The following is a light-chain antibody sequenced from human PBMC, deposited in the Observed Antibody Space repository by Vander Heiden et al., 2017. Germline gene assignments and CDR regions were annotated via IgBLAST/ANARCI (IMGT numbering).Light chain of an antibody. CDR2: WAS. V-gene: IGKV4-1*01. CDR3: EQHSTKT. Sequence: DLVLTQPPDSLSVSLGERATINCKSSQSVLSSFNSKNHLAWFRQKPRQPPELLIYWASTRESGVPDRFSGSGSGTDFTLTISNMQAEDVAVYYCEQHSTKTFGQGTKVEIK. CDR1: QSVLSSFNSKNH. J-gene: IGKJ1*01.